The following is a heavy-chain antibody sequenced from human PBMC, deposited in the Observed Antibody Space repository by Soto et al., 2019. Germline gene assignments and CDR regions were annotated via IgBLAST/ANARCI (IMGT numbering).Heavy chain of an antibody. CDR1: GYSFTSYW. CDR2: IYPGDSDT. J-gene: IGHJ6*02. V-gene: IGHV5-51*01. D-gene: IGHD6-13*01. Sequence: GESLKISCKGSGYSFTSYWIGWMRQMPGKGLEWMGIIYPGDSDTRYSPSFQGQVTISADKSISTAYLQWSSLKASDTAMYYCARLLQQLVPYYYYGMDVWGQGTTVTVS. CDR3: ARLLQQLVPYYYYGMDV.